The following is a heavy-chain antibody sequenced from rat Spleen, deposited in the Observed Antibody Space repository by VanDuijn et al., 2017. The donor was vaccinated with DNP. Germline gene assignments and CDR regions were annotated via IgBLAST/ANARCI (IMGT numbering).Heavy chain of an antibody. CDR3: AKGPNYGGYSDYFDY. Sequence: EVKLVESGGGLVQPGRSLKLSCTASGFNFNDYWMAWVRQAPGKGLEWIGQINKDSNTINYNPSLKDKFTISRDNAQNTLFLQMNKLGSEDTAIYYCAKGPNYGGYSDYFDYWGQGVMVTVSS. CDR2: INKDSNTI. CDR1: GFNFNDYW. V-gene: IGHV4-2*01. D-gene: IGHD1-11*01. J-gene: IGHJ2*01.